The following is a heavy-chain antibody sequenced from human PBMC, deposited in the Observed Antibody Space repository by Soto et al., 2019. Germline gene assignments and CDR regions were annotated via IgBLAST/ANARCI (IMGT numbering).Heavy chain of an antibody. V-gene: IGHV1-18*04. CDR2: ISAYNGNT. J-gene: IGHJ5*01. Sequence: GASGKARWEDPGYSYAGNGISWVRQSPGQGLEWMGWISAYNGNTNYAQKLQGRVTMTTDTSTSTAYMELRSLRSDETAGYYCARDFLSGYYFYYWFVTWS. CDR3: ARDFLSGYYFYYWFVT. D-gene: IGHD3-3*01. CDR1: GYSYAGNG.